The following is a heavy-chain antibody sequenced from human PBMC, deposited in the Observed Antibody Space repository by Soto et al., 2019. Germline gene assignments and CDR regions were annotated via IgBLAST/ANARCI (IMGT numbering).Heavy chain of an antibody. V-gene: IGHV3-64*01. J-gene: IGHJ6*03. CDR3: GSGSYLGYMDV. D-gene: IGHD3-10*01. CDR2: ISSNGGST. Sequence: GGSLRLSCAASGFTFSSYAMHWVRQAPGKGLEYVSAISSNGGSTYCANSVKGRFTISRDNSKNTLYLQMGSLRAEDMAVYYCGSGSYLGYMDVWGKGTTVTVSS. CDR1: GFTFSSYA.